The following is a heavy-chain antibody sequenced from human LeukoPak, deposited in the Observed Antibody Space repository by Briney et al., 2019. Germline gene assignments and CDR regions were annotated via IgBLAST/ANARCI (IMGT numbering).Heavy chain of an antibody. CDR1: GFTFSDYY. D-gene: IGHD6-19*01. J-gene: IGHJ5*02. CDR3: ARALGQWLVHFGWFDP. CDR2: INHSGST. Sequence: PGGSLRLSCAASGFTFSDYYMSWIRQPPGKGLEWIGEINHSGSTNYNPSLKSRVTISVDTSKNQFSLKLSSVTAADTAVYYCARALGQWLVHFGWFDPWGQGTLVTVSS. V-gene: IGHV4-34*01.